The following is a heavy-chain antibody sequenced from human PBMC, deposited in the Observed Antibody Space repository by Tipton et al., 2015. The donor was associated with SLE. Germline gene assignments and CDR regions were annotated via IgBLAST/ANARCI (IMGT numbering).Heavy chain of an antibody. Sequence: TLSLTCTVSGVSISSASYYWGWIRQPPGKGLEWIGRIYYSGSSYYNPSLKSRVTISVDTSKNQFSLKLSSVTAADTAVYYCARDPNGGYGSFDYWGLGALVTVSS. D-gene: IGHD7-27*01. CDR3: ARDPNGGYGSFDY. CDR2: IYYSGSS. J-gene: IGHJ4*02. CDR1: GVSISSASYY. V-gene: IGHV4-39*07.